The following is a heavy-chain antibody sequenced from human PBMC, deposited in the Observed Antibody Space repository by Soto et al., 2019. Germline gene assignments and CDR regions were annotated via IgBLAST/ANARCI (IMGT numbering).Heavy chain of an antibody. Sequence: PVKVSWKASGGTFTNLAINRVRQAPGQGLEWMGGITPILGAAHYAQKFQGRASFIPDQSTCTVYMDLSSLSSDYPAMYYCETDGQMLVFGVGSARYALEVWGQGTTVSVSS. V-gene: IGHV1-69*10. CDR1: GGTFTNLA. CDR2: ITPILGAA. J-gene: IGHJ6*01. D-gene: IGHD3-3*01. CDR3: ETDGQMLVFGVGSARYALEV.